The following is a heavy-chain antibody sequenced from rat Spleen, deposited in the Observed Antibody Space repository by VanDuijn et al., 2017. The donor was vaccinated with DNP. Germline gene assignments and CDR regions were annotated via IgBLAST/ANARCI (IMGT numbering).Heavy chain of an antibody. J-gene: IGHJ2*01. CDR1: GFSFSNYG. D-gene: IGHD1-1*01. CDR3: ASHDYSY. V-gene: IGHV5S13*01. CDR2: ISPSGGST. Sequence: EVQLVESGGGLVQPGRSLKLSCAASGFSFSNYGMAWVRQAPTKGLEWVASISPSGGSTYYQDSVKGRFTISRNNAKNTLYLQMDSLRSEDTATYYCASHDYSYWGQGVMVTVSS.